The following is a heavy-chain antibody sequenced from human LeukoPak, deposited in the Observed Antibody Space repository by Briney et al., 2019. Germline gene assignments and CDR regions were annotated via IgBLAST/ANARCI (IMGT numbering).Heavy chain of an antibody. CDR3: AQKSMVRGVPSDY. J-gene: IGHJ4*02. Sequence: PGGSLRLSCAASGFTFSSYGMHWVRQAPGKGLEWVAVIWYGGSNKYYADSVKGRFTISRDNSKNTLYLQMNSLRAEDTAVYYCAQKSMVRGVPSDYWGQGTLVTVSS. CDR2: IWYGGSNK. V-gene: IGHV3-33*08. D-gene: IGHD3-10*01. CDR1: GFTFSSYG.